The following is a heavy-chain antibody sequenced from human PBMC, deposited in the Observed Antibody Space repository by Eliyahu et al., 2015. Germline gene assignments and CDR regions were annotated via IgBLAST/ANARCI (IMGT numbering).Heavy chain of an antibody. V-gene: IGHV1-24*01. J-gene: IGHJ5*02. D-gene: IGHD3-10*01. CDR3: ARHSGWVAKYNWFDP. CDR1: GYTXSELS. CDR2: FDPENGET. Sequence: QVQVVQSGAEVKKPGASVKVSCKVSGYTXSELSMHWVRQVPGKGLEWMGGFDPENGETIYAQKFQGRVTMTEDTSTDTAYMELSSLRSEDTAVYFCARHSGWVAKYNWFDPWGQGTLVTVSS.